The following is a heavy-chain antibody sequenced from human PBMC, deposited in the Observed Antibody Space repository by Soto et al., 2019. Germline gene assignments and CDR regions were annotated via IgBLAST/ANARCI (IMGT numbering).Heavy chain of an antibody. Sequence: SQTLSLTCAISGDSVSSNSAAWNWIRQSPSRGLEWLGRTYYRSKWYNDYAVSVKSRITINPDTSKNQFSLQLNSVTPEDAAVYYCARGERGIAAAGGEFDYWGQGTLVTVSS. V-gene: IGHV6-1*01. CDR2: TYYRSKWYN. CDR3: ARGERGIAAAGGEFDY. J-gene: IGHJ4*02. D-gene: IGHD6-13*01. CDR1: GDSVSSNSAA.